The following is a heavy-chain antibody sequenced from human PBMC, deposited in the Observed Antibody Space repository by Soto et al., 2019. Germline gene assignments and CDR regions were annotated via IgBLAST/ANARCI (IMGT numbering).Heavy chain of an antibody. CDR3: AHRPSGWYLFDY. J-gene: IGHJ4*02. CDR2: IYWNDDK. D-gene: IGHD6-19*01. CDR1: GFSLSTSGLG. Sequence: QITLKESGPTLVGPTQTLTLTCTFSGFSLSTSGLGVGWIRQPPGQALEWLALIYWNDDKRYSPSLKARLTITKDTSKNLVVLTITNMDPVDTATYYCAHRPSGWYLFDYWGQGTLVTVSS. V-gene: IGHV2-5*01.